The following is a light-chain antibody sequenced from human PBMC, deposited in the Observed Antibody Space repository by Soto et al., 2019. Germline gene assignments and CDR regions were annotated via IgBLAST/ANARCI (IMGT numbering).Light chain of an antibody. Sequence: DIQMTQSPSSLSASVGDRVTISCRASQSINKYVNWYQQKPGKAPKLLIYAASNLEGGVTSRFSGSRSRTDFTLTISSLQPEDFATYYCQQTYSRVRTFGQGTKVEIK. CDR2: AAS. J-gene: IGKJ1*01. CDR3: QQTYSRVRT. V-gene: IGKV1-39*01. CDR1: QSINKY.